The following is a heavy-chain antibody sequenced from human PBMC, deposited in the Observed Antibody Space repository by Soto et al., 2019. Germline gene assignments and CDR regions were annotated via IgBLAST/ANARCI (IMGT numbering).Heavy chain of an antibody. Sequence: VKVSCKASGGTFSSYAISWVRQAPGQGLEWMGGIIPIFGTANYAQKFQGRVTITADESTSTAYMELGSLRSEDTAVYYCARPKIAVAGEDAFDIWGQGTMVTVSS. CDR3: ARPKIAVAGEDAFDI. J-gene: IGHJ3*02. CDR2: IIPIFGTA. D-gene: IGHD6-19*01. V-gene: IGHV1-69*13. CDR1: GGTFSSYA.